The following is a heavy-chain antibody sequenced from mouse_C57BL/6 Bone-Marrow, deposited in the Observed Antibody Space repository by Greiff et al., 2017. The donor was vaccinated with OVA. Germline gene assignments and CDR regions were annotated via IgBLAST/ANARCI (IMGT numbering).Heavy chain of an antibody. V-gene: IGHV1-15*01. J-gene: IGHJ1*03. CDR1: GYTFTDYE. D-gene: IGHD1-1*01. CDR3: TRSPHYYGSRPSYFDV. CDR2: IDPETGGT. Sequence: QVQLQQSGAELVRPGASVTLSCKASGYTFTDYEMHWVKQTPVHGLEWIGAIDPETGGTAYNQKFKGKAILTADKSSCTAYMELRSLTSEDSAVYDCTRSPHYYGSRPSYFDVWGTGTTVTVSS.